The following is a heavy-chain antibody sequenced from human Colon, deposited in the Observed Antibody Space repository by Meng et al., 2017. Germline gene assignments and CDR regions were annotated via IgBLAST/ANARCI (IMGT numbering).Heavy chain of an antibody. Sequence: VQLVQAGAEGRKPGASVRVSCKASGYTFTNYGLHWVRQAPGQRLEWMGWINADNGNTIYSQKFQGRVTISRDTSATTAYMDLNSLISEDTAVYYCAREIDRISMRAFDIWGQGTMVTVSS. V-gene: IGHV1-3*01. J-gene: IGHJ3*02. D-gene: IGHD2-15*01. CDR3: AREIDRISMRAFDI. CDR2: INADNGNT. CDR1: GYTFTNYG.